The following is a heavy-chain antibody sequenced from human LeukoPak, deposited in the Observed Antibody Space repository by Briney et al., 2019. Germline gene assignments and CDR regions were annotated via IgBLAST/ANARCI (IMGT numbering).Heavy chain of an antibody. CDR2: FDPEDGET. Sequence: GASVKVSCKVSVYTLTELSMHWVRQAPGKGLEWMGGFDPEDGETIYAQKFQGRVTMTEDTSTDTAYMELSSLRSEDTAVYYCATVPIFGVVMGYYFDYWGQGTLVTVSS. V-gene: IGHV1-24*01. D-gene: IGHD3-3*01. CDR1: VYTLTELS. CDR3: ATVPIFGVVMGYYFDY. J-gene: IGHJ4*02.